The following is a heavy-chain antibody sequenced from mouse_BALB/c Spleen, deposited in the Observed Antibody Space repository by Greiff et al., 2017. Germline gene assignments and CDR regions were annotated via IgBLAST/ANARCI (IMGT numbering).Heavy chain of an antibody. D-gene: IGHD1-1*01. CDR2: ISYDGSN. V-gene: IGHV3-6*02. J-gene: IGHJ4*01. CDR3: ARPYGSYAMDY. CDR1: GYSITSGYY. Sequence: DVKLVESGPGLVKPSQSLSLTCSVTGYSITSGYYWNWIRQFPGNKLEWMGYISYDGSNNYNPSLKNRISITRDTSKNQFFLKLNSVTTEDTATYYCARPYGSYAMDYWGQGTSVTVSS.